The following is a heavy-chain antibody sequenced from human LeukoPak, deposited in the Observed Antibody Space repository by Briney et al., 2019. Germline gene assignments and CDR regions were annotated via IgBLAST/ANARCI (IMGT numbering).Heavy chain of an antibody. J-gene: IGHJ4*02. CDR3: AREGGGYGSGSPD. CDR1: GITLSNYG. CDR2: ISDRGGTT. D-gene: IGHD3-10*01. Sequence: GGSLRLSCAVTGITLSNYGMSWVRQAPGKGLEWVAGISDRGGTTNYAESVKGRFTISRDNPKNTLYLQMSSLRAEDTAVYYCAREGGGYGSGSPDWGQGTLVTVSS. V-gene: IGHV3-23*01.